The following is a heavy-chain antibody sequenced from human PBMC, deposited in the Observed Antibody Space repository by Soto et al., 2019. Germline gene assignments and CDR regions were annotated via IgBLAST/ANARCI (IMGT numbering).Heavy chain of an antibody. J-gene: IGHJ6*02. V-gene: IGHV1-69*01. D-gene: IGHD6-13*01. CDR3: ARATIIAAAGTTYYYYGMDV. CDR1: GGTFSSYA. Sequence: QVQLVQSGAEVKKPGSSVKVSCKASGGTFSSYAISWVRQAPGQGLEWMGVISPIFGTANYAQKFQGRVTITADESTSTAYMELSSLRSEDTAVYYCARATIIAAAGTTYYYYGMDVWGQGTTVTVSS. CDR2: ISPIFGTA.